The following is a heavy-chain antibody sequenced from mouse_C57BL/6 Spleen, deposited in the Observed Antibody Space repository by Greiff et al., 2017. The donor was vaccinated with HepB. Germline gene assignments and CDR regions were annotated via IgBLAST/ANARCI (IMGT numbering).Heavy chain of an antibody. D-gene: IGHD1-1*01. J-gene: IGHJ3*01. Sequence: EVQLVESGGGLVQPGGSLKLSCAASGFTFSDYYMYWVRQTPEKRLEWVAYIRNGGGSTYYPDTVKGRFTISRDNSKNTLYLQMSRLKSEDTAMYYCARGDYGSRGADWGQGTLVTVSA. V-gene: IGHV5-12*01. CDR1: GFTFSDYY. CDR3: ARGDYGSRGAD. CDR2: IRNGGGST.